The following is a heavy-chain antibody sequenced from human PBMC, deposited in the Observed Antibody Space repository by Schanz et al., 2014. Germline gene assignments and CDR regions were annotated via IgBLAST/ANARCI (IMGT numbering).Heavy chain of an antibody. J-gene: IGHJ4*02. D-gene: IGHD2-15*01. Sequence: VQLVESGGGVVQPGRSLRLSCAASGFTFSDYYMSWVRQAPGKGLEWVSILYTDGNTYYADSVKGRFTISRDNSKNTLYLQMNSLRAEDTAVYYCARDKGGLIPFDYWGQGTLVAVSS. CDR1: GFTFSDYY. CDR3: ARDKGGLIPFDY. V-gene: IGHV3-66*01. CDR2: LYTDGNT.